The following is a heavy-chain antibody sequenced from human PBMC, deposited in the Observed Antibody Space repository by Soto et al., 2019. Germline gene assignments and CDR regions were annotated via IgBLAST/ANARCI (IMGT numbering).Heavy chain of an antibody. D-gene: IGHD1-1*01. CDR1: GGSISSINS. Sequence: QVQLQESGPGLVKSSGTLSLTCAVSGGSISSINSWTWVRQPPGKGLEWIGEIFHSGSTNYNPALKSRVTISVDKSKNQFSLKLSSVAAADKALYYCASYNDARGDALDIWGQGTMVTVSS. J-gene: IGHJ3*02. CDR3: ASYNDARGDALDI. V-gene: IGHV4-4*02. CDR2: IFHSGST.